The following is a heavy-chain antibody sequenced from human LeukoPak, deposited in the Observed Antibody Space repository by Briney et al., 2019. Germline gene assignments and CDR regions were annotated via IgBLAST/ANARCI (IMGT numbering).Heavy chain of an antibody. CDR3: ARLYLQNYYDGSLGAFDI. CDR1: GGTFSSYA. D-gene: IGHD3-22*01. J-gene: IGHJ3*02. V-gene: IGHV1-69*05. Sequence: SVKVSCKASGGTFSSYAISWVRQAPGQGLEWMGGIIPIFGTANYAQKFQGRVTITTDESTSTAYMELSSLRSEDTAVYYCARLYLQNYYDGSLGAFDIWGQGTMVTVSS. CDR2: IIPIFGTA.